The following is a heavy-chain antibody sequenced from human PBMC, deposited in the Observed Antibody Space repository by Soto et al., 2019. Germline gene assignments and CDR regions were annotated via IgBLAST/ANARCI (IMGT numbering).Heavy chain of an antibody. J-gene: IGHJ6*03. CDR3: ASGVAASHFYYYYMDV. Sequence: PGGSMRVSCAASGFPFSDYDRSWIRQDTGKGLEWVSYISGSGSTIYYADSVKGRFTISRDNAKNSLHLQMNSLRAEDTAVYYCASGVAASHFYYYYMDVWGKGTTVTVSS. CDR2: ISGSGSTI. CDR1: GFPFSDYD. D-gene: IGHD2-15*01. V-gene: IGHV3-11*01.